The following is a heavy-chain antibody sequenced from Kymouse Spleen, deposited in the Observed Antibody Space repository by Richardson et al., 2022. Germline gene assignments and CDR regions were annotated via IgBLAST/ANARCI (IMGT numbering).Heavy chain of an antibody. CDR1: GFTFSSYW. D-gene: IGHD1-7*01. CDR3: ARDRGTTRGYYGMDV. V-gene: IGHV3-7*01. J-gene: IGHJ6*02. Sequence: EVQLVESGGGLVQPGGSLRLSCAASGFTFSSYWMSWVRQAPGKGLEWVANIKQDGSEKYYVDSVKGRFTISRDNAKNSLYLQMNSLRAEDTAVYYCARDRGTTRGYYGMDVWGQGTTVTVSS. CDR2: IKQDGSEK.